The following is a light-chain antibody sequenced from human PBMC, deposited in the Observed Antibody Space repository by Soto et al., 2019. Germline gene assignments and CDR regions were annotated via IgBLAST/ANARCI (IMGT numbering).Light chain of an antibody. J-gene: IGKJ2*01. CDR1: QSVARA. Sequence: EIVLTQSPGTLSLSPGETATLSCRASQSVARALTWYQQKPGQAPRLLISRASTGATGIPDRFSGSGSGTDFTLTINRLEPEDSAVYYCQQHTISMYTFGQGTKLEIK. V-gene: IGKV3-20*01. CDR3: QQHTISMYT. CDR2: RAS.